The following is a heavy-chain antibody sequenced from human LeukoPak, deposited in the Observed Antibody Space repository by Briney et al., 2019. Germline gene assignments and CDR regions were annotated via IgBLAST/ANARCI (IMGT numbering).Heavy chain of an antibody. D-gene: IGHD3-22*01. Sequence: PSETLSLTCSVSGGSISSYYWTWIRQPPGKGLEWIGYISYSGTTNYNPSLKSRVSISVDTSKNQFSLKLSSVTAADTAVYYCARINYYDSSGYSLYYYYYYMDVWGKGTTVTVSS. J-gene: IGHJ6*03. CDR1: GGSISSYY. CDR2: ISYSGTT. V-gene: IGHV4-59*08. CDR3: ARINYYDSSGYSLYYYYYYMDV.